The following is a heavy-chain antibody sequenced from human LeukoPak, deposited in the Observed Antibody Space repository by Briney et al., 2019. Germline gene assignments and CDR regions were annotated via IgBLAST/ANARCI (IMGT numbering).Heavy chain of an antibody. Sequence: SETLSLTCTVSGGSISSSSYYWGWIRQPPGKGLEWIGSIYYSGSTYYNPSLKSRVTISVDTSKNQFSLKLSSVTAADTAVYYCARDLGLKFPFDYWGQGTLVTVSS. CDR2: IYYSGST. CDR3: ARDLGLKFPFDY. J-gene: IGHJ4*02. CDR1: GGSISSSSYY. V-gene: IGHV4-39*02.